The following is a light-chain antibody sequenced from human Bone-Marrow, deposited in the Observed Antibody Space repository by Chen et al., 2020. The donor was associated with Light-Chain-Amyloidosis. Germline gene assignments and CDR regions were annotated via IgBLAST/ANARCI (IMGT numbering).Light chain of an antibody. Sequence: SYVLTQPSSVSVAPGQTATSACGGNNIGPTSVHWYQQTPGQAPLLVVYDDSDRPSGIPVRWAGSNAVNTATRTLSRVEAGDDADYYCQVWGRRGDRPVFRGGTKLPVL. V-gene: IGLV3-21*02. CDR2: DDS. CDR3: QVWGRRGDRPV. J-gene: IGLJ3*02. CDR1: NIGPTS.